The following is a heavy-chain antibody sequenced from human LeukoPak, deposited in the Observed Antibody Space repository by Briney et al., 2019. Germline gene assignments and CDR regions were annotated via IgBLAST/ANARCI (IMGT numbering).Heavy chain of an antibody. J-gene: IGHJ5*02. CDR1: GFTFDDYA. CDR2: ISWNSGSI. V-gene: IGHV3-9*03. D-gene: IGHD6-13*01. Sequence: PGRSLRLSCAASGFTFDDYAMHWVWQAPGKGLEWVSGISWNSGSIGYVDSVKGRFTISRDNAKNSLYLQMNSLRAEDMALYYCAKNIEPRAAAGTFWFDPWGQGTLVTVSS. CDR3: AKNIEPRAAAGTFWFDP.